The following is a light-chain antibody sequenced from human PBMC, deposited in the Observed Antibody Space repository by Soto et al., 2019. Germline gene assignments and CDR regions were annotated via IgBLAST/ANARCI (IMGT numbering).Light chain of an antibody. V-gene: IGLV1-44*01. CDR3: AAWDDGLNGDV. CDR1: SSNVGSNA. CDR2: SDG. Sequence: QSVLTQPPSASGTPGQRVTISCSGSSSNVGSNAVDWYQHLPGTAPKLLIYSDGQRPSGVPDRFSGSKSGTSASLAISGLQPEDEADYYCAAWDDGLNGDVFGTGTKLTVL. J-gene: IGLJ1*01.